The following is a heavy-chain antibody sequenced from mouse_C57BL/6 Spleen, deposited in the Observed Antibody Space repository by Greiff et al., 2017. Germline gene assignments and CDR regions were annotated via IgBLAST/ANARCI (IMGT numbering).Heavy chain of an antibody. J-gene: IGHJ2*01. D-gene: IGHD2-4*01. CDR1: GYTFTSYW. Sequence: QVQLQQPGAELVKPGASVKLSCKASGYTFTSYWMHWVKQRPGRGLEWIGRIDPNSGGTKYNEKFKSKATLTVDKPSSTAYMQLSSLTSEDSAVYYCARESPVYYDYGQGYYFDYWGQGTTLTVSS. V-gene: IGHV1-72*01. CDR2: IDPNSGGT. CDR3: ARESPVYYDYGQGYYFDY.